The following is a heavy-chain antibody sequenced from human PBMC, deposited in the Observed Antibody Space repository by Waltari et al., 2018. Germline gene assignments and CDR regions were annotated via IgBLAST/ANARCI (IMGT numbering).Heavy chain of an antibody. J-gene: IGHJ4*02. CDR2: IRYDGSNK. CDR3: AKGVPAAILQGYGDYVY. V-gene: IGHV3-30*02. CDR1: GFTFSSYG. D-gene: IGHD2-2*01. Sequence: QVQLVESGGGVVQPGGSLRLSCAASGFTFSSYGMHWVRQAPGKGLEWVAFIRYDGSNKYYADSVKGRFTISRDNSKNTLYLQMNSLRAEDTAVYYCAKGVPAAILQGYGDYVYWGQGTLVTVSS.